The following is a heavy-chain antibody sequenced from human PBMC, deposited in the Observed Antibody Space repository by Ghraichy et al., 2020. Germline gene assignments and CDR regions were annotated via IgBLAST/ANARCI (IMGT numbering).Heavy chain of an antibody. CDR1: GFTLSSHW. J-gene: IGHJ4*02. V-gene: IGHV3-74*01. D-gene: IGHD6-13*01. Sequence: GGYLRLSCAVSGFTLSSHWMHWVRQAPGKGLVWVSRIHPDGSDTTYADSVKGRFTISRDNAENMVYLQMNSLRAEDAAVYYCVRDRTVAGTGPHFDYWGQGTLVTVSS. CDR2: IHPDGSDT. CDR3: VRDRTVAGTGPHFDY.